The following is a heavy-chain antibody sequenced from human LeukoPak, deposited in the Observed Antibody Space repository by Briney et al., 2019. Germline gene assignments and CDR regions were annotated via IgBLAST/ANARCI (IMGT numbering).Heavy chain of an antibody. J-gene: IGHJ4*02. D-gene: IGHD3-10*01. V-gene: IGHV4-30-4*01. CDR3: ASSYYYGSGHPPHYCLDY. CDR1: GGSISRGDYY. CDR2: IYYSGST. Sequence: SQTLSLTGTVSGGSISRGDYYWGWIRQPPGKGLDWMGYIYYSGSTYYNPSLKSRVTISVDTSKNQFSLKLSSVTAADTAVYYCASSYYYGSGHPPHYCLDYWGQGTLVTVSS.